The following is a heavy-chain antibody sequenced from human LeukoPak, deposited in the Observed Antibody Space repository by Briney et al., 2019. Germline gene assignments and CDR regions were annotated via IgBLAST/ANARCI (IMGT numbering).Heavy chain of an antibody. CDR2: ISDNGVRT. D-gene: IGHD3-22*01. J-gene: IGHJ4*02. CDR3: AKPPPKTYYDSSGYS. CDR1: GFTFYDYA. V-gene: IGHV3-23*01. Sequence: GRSLRLSCAASGFTFYDYAMHWVRQAPGKGLEWVSAISDNGVRTYYADSVKGRFTISRDNSKNTLYLQMNSLRAEDTAVYYCAKPPPKTYYDSSGYSWGQGTLVTVSS.